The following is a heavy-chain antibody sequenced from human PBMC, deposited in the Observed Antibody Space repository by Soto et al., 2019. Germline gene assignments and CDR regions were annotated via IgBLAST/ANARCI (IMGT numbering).Heavy chain of an antibody. CDR2: IYYSGST. CDR1: VRPISSYY. D-gene: IGHD2-21*01. V-gene: IGHV4-59*01. J-gene: IGHJ1*01. Sequence: PGKLRLTYTVSVRPISSYYWSWIRQPPGKGLEWIGYIYYSGSTNYNPSLTSRVTISVDTSKNQFSLKLSSVTAADTTVYYSACGNSLSHVAYWGQSYLVTVTA. CDR3: ACGNSLSHVAY.